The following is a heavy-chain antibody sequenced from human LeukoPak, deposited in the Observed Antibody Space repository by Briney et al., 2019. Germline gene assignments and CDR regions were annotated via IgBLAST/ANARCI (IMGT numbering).Heavy chain of an antibody. CDR2: IYYSGST. CDR1: GGSISSYY. J-gene: IGHJ6*02. V-gene: IGHV4-59*01. CDR3: ARTETLGYCSGGSCYLPYYYYGMDV. D-gene: IGHD2-15*01. Sequence: SETLSLTCTVSGGSISSYYWSWIRQPPGKGLEWIGYIYYSGSTNYNPSPKSRVTITVDTSKNQFSLKLSSVTAADTAVYYCARTETLGYCSGGSCYLPYYYYGMDVWGQGTTVTVSS.